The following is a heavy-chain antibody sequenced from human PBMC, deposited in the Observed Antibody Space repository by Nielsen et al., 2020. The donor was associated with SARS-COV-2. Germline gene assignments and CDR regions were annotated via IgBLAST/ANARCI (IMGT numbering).Heavy chain of an antibody. D-gene: IGHD3-9*01. CDR1: GLTLSTFW. J-gene: IGHJ4*02. CDR3: ARGDFDPDY. CDR2: INPDGTSI. V-gene: IGHV3-74*01. Sequence: GGSLRLSCTASGLTLSTFWMHWVRQVPGKGLVWVARINPDGTSISYGDSVEGRFTISRDHAKNTLFLQMSSLRAEDTGTYYCARGDFDPDYWGQGTQVTVSS.